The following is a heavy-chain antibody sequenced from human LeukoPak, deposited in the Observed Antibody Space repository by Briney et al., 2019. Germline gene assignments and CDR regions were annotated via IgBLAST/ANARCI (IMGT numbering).Heavy chain of an antibody. CDR2: IRYDGSNK. CDR1: GFTLSSYG. V-gene: IGHV3-30*02. CDR3: ARDPSYYYYMDV. J-gene: IGHJ6*03. Sequence: GGSLRLSCAASGFTLSSYGMHWVRQAPGKGLEWVAFIRYDGSNKYYADSVKGRFTISRDNAKNSLYLQMNSLRAEDTAFYYCARDPSYYYYMDVWGKGTTVTVSS.